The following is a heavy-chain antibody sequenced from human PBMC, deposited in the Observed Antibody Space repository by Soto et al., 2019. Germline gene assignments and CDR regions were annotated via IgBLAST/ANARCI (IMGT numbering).Heavy chain of an antibody. Sequence: PSETLSLPCTVSRAPITINYWSWIRQAPGKGLEWIGYSYYSGSTAYNPSLKSRVTMSADTSKDQFSLKLNSVTAADTAVYYCARDAGCPYDHWGPGILVTVS. CDR3: ARDAGCPYDH. V-gene: IGHV4-59*01. CDR2: SYYSGST. J-gene: IGHJ4*01. CDR1: RAPITINY.